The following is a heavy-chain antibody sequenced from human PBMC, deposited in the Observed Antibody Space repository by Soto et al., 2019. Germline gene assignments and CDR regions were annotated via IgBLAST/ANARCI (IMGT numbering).Heavy chain of an antibody. Sequence: ASVKVSCKASGYTFTDNNILWLRRAPGQGPEWMGRINPKSGDTNYAQKFQGRVTMTRDTSIDTAYMELTSLTSDDTAIYYCARIHFGDYTRWWLYPWGQRNLVPVS. CDR2: INPKSGDT. CDR1: GYTFTDNN. J-gene: IGHJ5*02. V-gene: IGHV1-2*02. D-gene: IGHD4-17*01. CDR3: ARIHFGDYTRWWLYP.